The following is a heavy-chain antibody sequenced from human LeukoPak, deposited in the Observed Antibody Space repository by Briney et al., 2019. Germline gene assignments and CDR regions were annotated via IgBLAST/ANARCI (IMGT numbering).Heavy chain of an antibody. D-gene: IGHD4-17*01. CDR1: GFTLSRYC. Sequence: PGGSLSLSCAASGFTLSRYCMIWVRQAPGRGLECVADLKQVGSEKYYVDCVKGRLTISRDNAKNSLYLQMKSLRAEDTAVYYCAREEITVTLDYWGQGTLVTVSS. CDR3: AREEITVTLDY. J-gene: IGHJ4*02. CDR2: LKQVGSEK. V-gene: IGHV3-7*03.